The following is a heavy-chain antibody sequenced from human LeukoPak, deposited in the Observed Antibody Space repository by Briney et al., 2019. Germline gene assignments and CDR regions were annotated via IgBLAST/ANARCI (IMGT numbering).Heavy chain of an antibody. D-gene: IGHD6-13*01. J-gene: IGHJ4*02. Sequence: GGSLRLSCAASGFTFSSYGMHWVRQAPGKGLEWVAVISYDGSNKYYADSVKGRFTISRDNSKNTLYLQMNSLRAEDTAVYYCARSQPGYSSTRFDYWGQGTLVTVSS. CDR2: ISYDGSNK. CDR1: GFTFSSYG. CDR3: ARSQPGYSSTRFDY. V-gene: IGHV3-30*03.